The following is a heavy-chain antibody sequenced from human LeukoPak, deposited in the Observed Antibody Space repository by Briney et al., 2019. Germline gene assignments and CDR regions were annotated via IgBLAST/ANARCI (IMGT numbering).Heavy chain of an antibody. J-gene: IGHJ6*02. V-gene: IGHV3-53*01. CDR1: GFIVRSNY. D-gene: IGHD2-15*01. CDR2: IYSGGST. Sequence: GGSLRLSCAASGFIVRSNYMTWVRQAPGKGLEWVSVIYSGGSTYYADSVKGRFTISRDNSRNILFLQMNTLRAEDTAIYYCAKDVDCSGGNCFSSYYGMDVWGQGTTVTVSS. CDR3: AKDVDCSGGNCFSSYYGMDV.